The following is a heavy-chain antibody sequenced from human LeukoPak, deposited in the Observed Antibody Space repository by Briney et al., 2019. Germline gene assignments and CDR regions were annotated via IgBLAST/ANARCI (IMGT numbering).Heavy chain of an antibody. CDR3: ASNPGIAAAGTLFDY. CDR1: GFTFSDYY. J-gene: IGHJ4*02. CDR2: ISSSSSYT. Sequence: GGSLRLSCAAPGFTFSDYYMSWIRQAPGKGLEWVSYISSSSSYTSYADSVKGRFTISRDNAKNSLYLQMNSLRAEDTAVYYCASNPGIAAAGTLFDYWGQGTLVTVSS. D-gene: IGHD6-13*01. V-gene: IGHV3-11*03.